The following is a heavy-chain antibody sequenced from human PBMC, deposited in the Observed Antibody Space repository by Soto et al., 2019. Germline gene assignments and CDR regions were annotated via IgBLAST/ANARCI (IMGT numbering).Heavy chain of an antibody. CDR2: IIPILGIA. CDR3: AAEVLWFGESTYYFDY. J-gene: IGHJ4*02. Sequence: SVKVSCKASGGTFSSYTISWVRQAPGQGLEWMGRIIPILGIANYAQKFQGRVTITADKPTSTAYMELSSLRSEDTAVYYCAAEVLWFGESTYYFDYWGQGTLVTVSS. CDR1: GGTFSSYT. V-gene: IGHV1-69*02. D-gene: IGHD3-10*01.